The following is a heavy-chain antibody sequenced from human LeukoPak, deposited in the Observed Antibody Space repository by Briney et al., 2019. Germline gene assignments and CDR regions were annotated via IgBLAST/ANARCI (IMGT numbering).Heavy chain of an antibody. J-gene: IGHJ3*02. V-gene: IGHV4-38-2*02. CDR3: ARDQRGIVPDAFDI. D-gene: IGHD2-8*01. Sequence: SETLSLTCTVSGYSISSGYYWGWIRQPPGKGLEWIGSIYHSGSTYYNPSLKSRVTISVDTSKNQFSLKLSSVTAADTAVYYCARDQRGIVPDAFDIWGQGTMVTVSS. CDR2: IYHSGST. CDR1: GYSISSGYY.